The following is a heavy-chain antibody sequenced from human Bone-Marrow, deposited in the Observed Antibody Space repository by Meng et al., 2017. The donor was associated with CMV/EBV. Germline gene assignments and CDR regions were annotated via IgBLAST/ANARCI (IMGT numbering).Heavy chain of an antibody. CDR1: GGSISSYY. J-gene: IGHJ6*02. V-gene: IGHV4-59*01. CDR2: IYYSGST. D-gene: IGHD2-2*01. Sequence: SETLSLTCTVSGGSISSYYWSWIRQPPGKGLEWIGYIYYSGSTNYNPSLTSRVTISVDPSKNQFSLKLSSLTAADTAVYYCARARDIVVVPAVYYYYYYGMDVWGQGTTVTVSS. CDR3: ARARDIVVVPAVYYYYYYGMDV.